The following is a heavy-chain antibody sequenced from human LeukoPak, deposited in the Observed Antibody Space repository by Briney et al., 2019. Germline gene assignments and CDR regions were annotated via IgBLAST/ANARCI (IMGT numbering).Heavy chain of an antibody. Sequence: SQTLSLTCTVSGGSVSSGDYYWNWIRQPPGKGLEWIGNVYYSGSTSYNPSLKSRVTISIDTSKNQFSLNLNSVTAADTAVYYCARADTYLDYWGQGILVTVSS. CDR3: ARADTYLDY. CDR2: VYYSGST. J-gene: IGHJ4*02. CDR1: GGSVSSGDYY. V-gene: IGHV4-30-4*08.